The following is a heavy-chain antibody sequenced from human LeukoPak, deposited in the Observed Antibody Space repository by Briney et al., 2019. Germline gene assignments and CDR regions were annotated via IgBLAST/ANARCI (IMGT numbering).Heavy chain of an antibody. V-gene: IGHV3-64D*06. CDR2: IGSNGDST. Sequence: GGSLRLSCSASGFTFSNYAMHWVRQAPGKGLEHVSAIGSNGDSTYYADSVKGRFTISRDNSKNTLYLRMSSLRTEDTAVYYCVQASLGYSYGYYFDYWGQGTLVTVSS. CDR1: GFTFSNYA. J-gene: IGHJ4*02. D-gene: IGHD5-18*01. CDR3: VQASLGYSYGYYFDY.